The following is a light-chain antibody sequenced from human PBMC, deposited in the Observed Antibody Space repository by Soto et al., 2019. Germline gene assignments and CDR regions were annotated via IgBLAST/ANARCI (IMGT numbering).Light chain of an antibody. V-gene: IGLV2-14*01. CDR1: SSDVGYYNY. CDR2: EVS. Sequence: QSALTQPASVSGSPGQSITISGTGTSSDVGYYNYVSWYQQHPGKVPKLMIYEVSNRPSGVSNRFSGSKSGNTASLTISGLQADDEADYYFSSYSPSSTQVFGGGTQLTVL. CDR3: SSYSPSSTQV. J-gene: IGLJ3*02.